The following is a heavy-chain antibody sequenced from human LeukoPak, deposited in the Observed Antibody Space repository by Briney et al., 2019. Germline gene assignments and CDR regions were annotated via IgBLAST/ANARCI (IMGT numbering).Heavy chain of an antibody. V-gene: IGHV3-48*02. D-gene: IGHD3-9*01. Sequence: GGSLRLSCAASGFTFSNYVMSWVRQAPGKGLEWVSYINHNGEVIFYPDFVKGRFTISRDNAKNSLYLQMNSLRDEDTAVYYCARDNDWAFHYWGQGTLVT. CDR2: INHNGEVI. J-gene: IGHJ4*02. CDR3: ARDNDWAFHY. CDR1: GFTFSNYV.